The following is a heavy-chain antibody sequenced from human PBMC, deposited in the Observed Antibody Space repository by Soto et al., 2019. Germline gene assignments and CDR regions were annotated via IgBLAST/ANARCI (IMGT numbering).Heavy chain of an antibody. V-gene: IGHV2-70*13. CDR1: GFSVSTSGMC. CDR2: SDWDNNK. CDR3: ARSTGYYYYYGVDV. D-gene: IGHD1-1*01. Sequence: VSGPTLVNPTQTLTLTCTVSGFSVSTSGMCVSWIRQPPGKALEWLALSDWDNNKYYSSSLKTRLTISKETSKNQVVLTMPNADPVDTATYYCARSTGYYYYYGVDVWGQGTTVTVSS. J-gene: IGHJ6*02.